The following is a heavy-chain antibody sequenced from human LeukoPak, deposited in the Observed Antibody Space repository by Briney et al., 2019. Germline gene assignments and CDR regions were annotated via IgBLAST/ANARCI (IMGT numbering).Heavy chain of an antibody. V-gene: IGHV1-2*02. CDR3: ARGMLSGSYLGFDY. CDR1: GYTFTGYY. J-gene: IGHJ4*02. Sequence: GASVKVSCKASGYTFTGYYMHWVRQAPGRGLEWMGWINPNSGGTNYAQKFQGRVAMTRDTSISTAYMELSRLRSDDTAVYYCARGMLSGSYLGFDYWGQGTLVTVSS. CDR2: INPNSGGT. D-gene: IGHD1-26*01.